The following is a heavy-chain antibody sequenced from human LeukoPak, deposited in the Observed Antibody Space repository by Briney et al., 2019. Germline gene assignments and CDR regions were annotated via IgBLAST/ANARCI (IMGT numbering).Heavy chain of an antibody. CDR1: GFTFSSYS. Sequence: GGSLRLSCAASGFTFSSYSMNWVRQAPGKGLEWVSSISSSSSYIYYADSVKGRFTISRDNAKNSLYLQMNSLRTGDTALYYCAKEGDGYHWGQGTMVTVSS. CDR2: ISSSSSYI. CDR3: AKEGDGYH. V-gene: IGHV3-21*04. J-gene: IGHJ3*01. D-gene: IGHD5-24*01.